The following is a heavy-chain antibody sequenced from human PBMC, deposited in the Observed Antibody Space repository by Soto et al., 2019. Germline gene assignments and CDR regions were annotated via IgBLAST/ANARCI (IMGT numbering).Heavy chain of an antibody. CDR2: IKSKTDGGTT. Sequence: GGSLRLSCAASGFTFSNTWMNWVRQAPGKGLEWVGRIKSKTDGGTTDYAAPVKGRFTISRDDSKNTLYLQMNSLKTEDTAVYYCTTAVKEEPDYRALNYYYYGMDVWGQGTTVTVSS. CDR1: GFTFSNTW. J-gene: IGHJ6*02. V-gene: IGHV3-15*07. CDR3: TTAVKEEPDYRALNYYYYGMDV. D-gene: IGHD3-16*02.